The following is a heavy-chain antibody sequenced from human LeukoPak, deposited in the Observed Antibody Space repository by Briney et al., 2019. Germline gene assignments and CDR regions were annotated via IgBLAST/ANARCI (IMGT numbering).Heavy chain of an antibody. D-gene: IGHD3-16*02. Sequence: PGGSLRLSCAASGFTFSNAWMSWVRQAPGKGLEWVGRIKSRTDGGTTDYAAPVKGRFTISRDDSKNTLYLQMNSLKTEDTAVYYCTTDDYVWGSYRPLDYWGQGTLVTVSS. V-gene: IGHV3-15*01. CDR3: TTDDYVWGSYRPLDY. CDR2: IKSRTDGGTT. CDR1: GFTFSNAW. J-gene: IGHJ4*02.